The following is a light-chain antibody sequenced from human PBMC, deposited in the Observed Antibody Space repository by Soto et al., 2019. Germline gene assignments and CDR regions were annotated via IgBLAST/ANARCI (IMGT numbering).Light chain of an antibody. V-gene: IGKV3-20*01. CDR2: AAS. Sequence: EIVLTQSPGTLSLSPGERATLSCRTSESVTSTYLAWYQQKPGQPPRLLIYAASSRATGIPDRFSGSGSGTDFTLIISRLEPEDFAVYYCQVFGSSPRYTFGRGTKLEIK. J-gene: IGKJ2*01. CDR3: QVFGSSPRYT. CDR1: ESVTSTY.